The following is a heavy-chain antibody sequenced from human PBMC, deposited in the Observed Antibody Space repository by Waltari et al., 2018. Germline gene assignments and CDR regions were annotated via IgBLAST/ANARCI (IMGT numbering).Heavy chain of an antibody. CDR1: GSTLSNYW. CDR3: ARDGGRNLDY. D-gene: IGHD6-25*01. CDR2: MSADGSVR. Sequence: EVQGVDSGGGLVQPGGSLRLSCAASGSTLSNYWINWVRQAPGKGLVWVSIMSADGSVRRYADSVKGRFTISRDNVKNMLYLQMDSLRAEDTAVYYCARDGGRNLDYWGQGTLVVVSS. V-gene: IGHV3-74*01. J-gene: IGHJ4*02.